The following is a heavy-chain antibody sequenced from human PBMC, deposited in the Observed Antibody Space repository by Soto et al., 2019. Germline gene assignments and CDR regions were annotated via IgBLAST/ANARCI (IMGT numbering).Heavy chain of an antibody. V-gene: IGHV3-21*01. J-gene: IGHJ4*02. D-gene: IGHD3-10*01. CDR1: GFTFSIYS. CDR2: ISSSSSYI. Sequence: EVQLVESGGGLVKPGGSLRLSCAASGFTFSIYSMNWVRQAPGKGLEWVSYISSSSSYIYYADSVKGRFTISRDNAKNSTYLQINSPRAYDTAVYDCAGEWGVLWLGEPIRRLGGPTDYWGQGTLVTVSS. CDR3: AGEWGVLWLGEPIRRLGGPTDY.